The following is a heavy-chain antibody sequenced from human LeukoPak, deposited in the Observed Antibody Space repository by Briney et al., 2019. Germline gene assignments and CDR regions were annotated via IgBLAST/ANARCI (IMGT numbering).Heavy chain of an antibody. V-gene: IGHV1-2*02. CDR3: ATIPLGGGQWHFDY. Sequence: ASVKISCKASGYSLTDYYMHWVRQAPGQGLEWMGWISPNGGTNFAQKFQGRVTMTRDTSIATAYMELSRLTSDDTAIYYCATIPLGGGQWHFDYWGQGTLLTVSS. CDR1: GYSLTDYY. CDR2: ISPNGGT. D-gene: IGHD6-19*01. J-gene: IGHJ4*02.